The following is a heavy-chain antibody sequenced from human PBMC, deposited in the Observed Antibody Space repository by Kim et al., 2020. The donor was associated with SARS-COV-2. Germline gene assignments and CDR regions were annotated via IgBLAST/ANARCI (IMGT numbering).Heavy chain of an antibody. CDR3: ARGLTDSSSWSI. J-gene: IGHJ4*02. CDR2: INHSGST. CDR1: GGSFSGYY. V-gene: IGHV4-34*01. Sequence: SETLSLTCAVYGGSFSGYYWSWIRQPPGKGLEWIGEINHSGSTNYNPSLKSRVTISVDTSKNQFSLKLSSVTAADTAVYYCARGLTDSSSWSIWGQGTLVTVSS. D-gene: IGHD6-13*01.